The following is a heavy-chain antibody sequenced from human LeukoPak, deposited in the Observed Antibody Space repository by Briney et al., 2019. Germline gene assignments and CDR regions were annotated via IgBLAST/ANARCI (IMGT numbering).Heavy chain of an antibody. D-gene: IGHD2-8*01. CDR1: GYTFTSYG. CDR2: ISAYNGNT. CDR3: ARAEDIVLMVYAIEDY. V-gene: IGHV1-18*01. Sequence: ASVKVSCKASGYTFTSYGISWVRQAPGQGLEWMGWISAYNGNTNYAQKLQGRVTMTTDTSTSTAYMELRSLRSDDTAVYYCARAEDIVLMVYAIEDYWGQGNLVTVSS. J-gene: IGHJ4*02.